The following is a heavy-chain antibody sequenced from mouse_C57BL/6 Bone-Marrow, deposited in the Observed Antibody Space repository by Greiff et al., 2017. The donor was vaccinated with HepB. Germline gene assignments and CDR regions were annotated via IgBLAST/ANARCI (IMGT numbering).Heavy chain of an antibody. J-gene: IGHJ3*01. Sequence: EVQLVESGGGLVKPGGSLKLSCAASGFTFSSYAMSWVRQTPEKRLEWVATISDGGCYTYYPDNVKGRFTISRDNAKNNLYLQMSHLKSEDTAMYYCARAYYYGSSLAWFAYWGQGTLVTVSA. D-gene: IGHD1-1*01. CDR3: ARAYYYGSSLAWFAY. CDR2: ISDGGCYT. V-gene: IGHV5-4*01. CDR1: GFTFSSYA.